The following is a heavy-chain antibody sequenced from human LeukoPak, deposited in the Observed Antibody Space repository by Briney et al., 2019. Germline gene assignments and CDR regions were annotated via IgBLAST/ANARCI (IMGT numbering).Heavy chain of an antibody. Sequence: GGSLRLSCAASGFTFSSYSMNWVRQAPGKGLEWVSYISSSSNTIYYADSVKGRFTISRDNAKSSLYLQMNSLTDEDTAVYYCARAGCNWNDAAYYWGQGTLVTVSS. V-gene: IGHV3-48*02. D-gene: IGHD1-20*01. CDR3: ARAGCNWNDAAYY. J-gene: IGHJ4*02. CDR2: ISSSSNTI. CDR1: GFTFSSYS.